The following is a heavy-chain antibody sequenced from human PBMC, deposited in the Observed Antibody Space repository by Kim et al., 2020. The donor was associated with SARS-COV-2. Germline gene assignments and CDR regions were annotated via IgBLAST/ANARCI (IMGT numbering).Heavy chain of an antibody. CDR2: ISGSGGST. D-gene: IGHD3-10*01. J-gene: IGHJ4*02. V-gene: IGHV3-23*01. CDR3: ARSGSYSTYYFDY. CDR1: GFTFSSYA. Sequence: GGSLRLSCAASGFTFSSYAMSWVRQAPGKGLEWVSAISGSGGSTYYADSVKGRFTISRDNSKNTLYLQMNSLRAEDTAVYYCARSGSYSTYYFDYWGQGTLVTVSS.